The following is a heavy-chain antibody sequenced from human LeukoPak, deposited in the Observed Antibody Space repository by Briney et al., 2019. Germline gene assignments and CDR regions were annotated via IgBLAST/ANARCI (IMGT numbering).Heavy chain of an antibody. J-gene: IGHJ4*02. CDR2: IYYSGST. D-gene: IGHD2-2*01. CDR3: ASKTTSDDAFVY. CDR1: GGSISSSSYY. Sequence: SETLSLTCTVSGGSISSSSYYWAWIRQPPGKGLVGIGSIYYSGSTSYYPSLKSRVTISVDTSKNQFSLNLSSVTAADMAVYYCASKTTSDDAFVYWGQGTLVTVSS. V-gene: IGHV4-39*01.